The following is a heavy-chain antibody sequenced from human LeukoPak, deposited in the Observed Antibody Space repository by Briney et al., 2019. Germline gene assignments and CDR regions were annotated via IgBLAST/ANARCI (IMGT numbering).Heavy chain of an antibody. D-gene: IGHD5-18*01. V-gene: IGHV3-11*04. CDR1: SGSISSGDYY. J-gene: IGHJ6*03. CDR3: ARVGYSYGYYYYYMDV. CDR2: ISSSGSTI. Sequence: LSLTCTVSSGSISSGDYYWSWVRQAPGKGLEWVSYISSSGSTIYYADSVKGRFTISRDNAKNSLYLQMNSLRAEDTAVYYCARVGYSYGYYYYYMDVWGKGTTVTVSS.